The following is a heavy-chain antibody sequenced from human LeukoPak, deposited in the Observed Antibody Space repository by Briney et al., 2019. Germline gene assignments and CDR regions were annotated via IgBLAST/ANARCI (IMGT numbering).Heavy chain of an antibody. CDR3: AREKWERHHCGVDV. V-gene: IGHV3-23*01. CDR2: ISGRGDSI. D-gene: IGHD1-26*01. J-gene: IGHJ6*02. Sequence: QSGGSLRLSCAASGFTFSSYTMSWVRQAPGKGLERVSGISGRGDSIYYADSVEGRFTISGDYSKSTVDLQMNSLRAEDTAVYYCAREKWERHHCGVDVWGQGTTVTVSS. CDR1: GFTFSSYT.